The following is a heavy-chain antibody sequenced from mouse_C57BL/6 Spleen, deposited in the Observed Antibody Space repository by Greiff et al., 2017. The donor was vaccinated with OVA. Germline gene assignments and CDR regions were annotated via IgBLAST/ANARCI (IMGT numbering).Heavy chain of an antibody. V-gene: IGHV5-12*01. J-gene: IGHJ1*03. Sequence: EVKVVESGGGLVQPGGSLKLSCAASGFTFSDYYMYWVRQTPEKRLEWVAYISNGGGSTYYPDTVKGRFTISRDNAKNTLYLQMSRLKSEDTAMYYCARQYYGSSYGYFDVWGTGTTVTVSS. CDR1: GFTFSDYY. D-gene: IGHD1-1*01. CDR3: ARQYYGSSYGYFDV. CDR2: ISNGGGST.